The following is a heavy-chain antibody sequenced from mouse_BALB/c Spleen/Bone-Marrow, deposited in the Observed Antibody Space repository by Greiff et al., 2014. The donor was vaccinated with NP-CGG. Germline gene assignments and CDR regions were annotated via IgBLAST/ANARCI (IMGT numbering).Heavy chain of an antibody. J-gene: IGHJ4*01. V-gene: IGHV5-6*01. D-gene: IGHD2-1*01. CDR3: ARQYGNFGVMDY. CDR2: ISSGGSHT. Sequence: EVQVVESGGDLVKPGGSLKLSCAASGFTFSKYGMSWVRQTPDKRLEWVANISSGGSHTYYPDSVKGRFTISRDNAKNTLYLQMSSLKSEDTAMYYCARQYGNFGVMDYWGQGTSVTVSS. CDR1: GFTFSKYG.